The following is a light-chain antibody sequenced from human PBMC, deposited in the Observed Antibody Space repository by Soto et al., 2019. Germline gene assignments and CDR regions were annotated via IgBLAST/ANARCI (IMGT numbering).Light chain of an antibody. CDR2: VVS. Sequence: QSVLAQPASVSASPGQSITISCTGTSSDIGAHNSVSWYQRHPGEAPKVIIHVVSNRPSGISDRFSASTSGNTASLTISGLQAEDEAIYYCSSYTSSATWVFGGGTKVTVL. V-gene: IGLV2-14*01. CDR3: SSYTSSATWV. J-gene: IGLJ3*02. CDR1: SSDIGAHNS.